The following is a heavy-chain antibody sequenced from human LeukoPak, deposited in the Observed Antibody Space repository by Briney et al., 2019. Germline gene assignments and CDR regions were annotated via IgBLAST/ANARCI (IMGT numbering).Heavy chain of an antibody. J-gene: IGHJ6*02. D-gene: IGHD5-18*01. CDR3: ARAQLPEDSLFYGTDV. CDR1: GFTFSSYW. V-gene: IGHV3-7*01. Sequence: GGSLRLSCAASGFTFSSYWMSWVRQAPGKGLEWVANIKQDGSEKYYVDSVKGRFTISRDNAKNSLYLQMNSLRAEDTAVYYCARAQLPEDSLFYGTDVWGQGTTVTVSS. CDR2: IKQDGSEK.